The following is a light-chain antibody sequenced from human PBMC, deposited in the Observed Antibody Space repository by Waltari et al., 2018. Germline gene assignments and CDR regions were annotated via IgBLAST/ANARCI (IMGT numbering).Light chain of an antibody. CDR3: QTWDTDIHVV. V-gene: IGLV4-69*01. CDR1: RGHTNYA. Sequence: QFVLTQSPSASASLGASVKLTCTLSRGHTNYAIAWHQQQPKKGPRFWMKLNSDGSHTKGDGIPDRFSGSSSGAERFLTISSLQSEDEGDYYCQTWDTDIHVVFGGGTKL. CDR2: LNSDGSH. J-gene: IGLJ2*01.